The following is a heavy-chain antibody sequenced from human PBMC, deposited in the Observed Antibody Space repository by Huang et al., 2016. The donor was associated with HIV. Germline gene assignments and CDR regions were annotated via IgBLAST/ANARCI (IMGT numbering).Heavy chain of an antibody. CDR2: RKQDGSEK. CDR1: GFTCSRWW. D-gene: IGHD1-26*01. V-gene: IGHV3-7*01. J-gene: IGHJ6*03. Sequence: EVQLVESGGGLVQAGASLRLSCAASGFTCSRWWWSTVREGPGRGLEGAANRKQDGSEKDYVDSWKGGFTIARDNDNNARYLEINSVGAEDTAVDYCARYRKLDYYYYYMDVWGKGTTVTVSS. CDR3: ARYRKLDYYYYYMDV.